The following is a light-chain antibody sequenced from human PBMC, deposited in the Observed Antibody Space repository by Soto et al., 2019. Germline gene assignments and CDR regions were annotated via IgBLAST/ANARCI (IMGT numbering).Light chain of an antibody. CDR2: LNSDGSH. Sequence: QLVLTQSPSASASLGASVKLTCTLSSGHSSYAIAWHQQQPEKGPRYLMKLNSDGSHTKGDGIPDRLSGSSSGAERYLSISSLQSEDEADYYCQTWGTGNVVFGGGTKVTVL. CDR1: SGHSSYA. J-gene: IGLJ2*01. V-gene: IGLV4-69*01. CDR3: QTWGTGNVV.